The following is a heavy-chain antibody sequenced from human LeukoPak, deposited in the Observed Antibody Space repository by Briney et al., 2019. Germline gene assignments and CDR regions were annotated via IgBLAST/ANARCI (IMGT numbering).Heavy chain of an antibody. D-gene: IGHD6-19*01. V-gene: IGHV5-51*01. CDR1: GYSFTNYW. J-gene: IGHJ4*02. CDR2: IYPGDSDT. CDR3: ARNAGYSSGWYYFDY. Sequence: GESLKISCKGSGYSFTNYWIGWVRQIPGKGLEWMGIIYPGDSDTRYSPSFQGQVTISADKSISTAYLQWSSLKASDTAVYFCARNAGYSSGWYYFDYWGQGTLVTVSS.